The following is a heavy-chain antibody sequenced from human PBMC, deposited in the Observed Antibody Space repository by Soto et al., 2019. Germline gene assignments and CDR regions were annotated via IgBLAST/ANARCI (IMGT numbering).Heavy chain of an antibody. V-gene: IGHV1-2*04. D-gene: IGHD5-12*01. Sequence: ASVKVSCKASGYTFTGYYMHWVRQAPGQGLEWMGWINPNSGGTNYAQKFQGWVTMTRDTSISTAYMELSRLRSDDTAVYYCARGPTVATTYPYYFDYWGQGALVTVSS. J-gene: IGHJ4*02. CDR1: GYTFTGYY. CDR3: ARGPTVATTYPYYFDY. CDR2: INPNSGGT.